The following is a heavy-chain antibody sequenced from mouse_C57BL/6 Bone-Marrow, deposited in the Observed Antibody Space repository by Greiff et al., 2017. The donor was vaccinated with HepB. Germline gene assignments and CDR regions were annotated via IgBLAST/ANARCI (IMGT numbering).Heavy chain of an antibody. CDR1: GFTFSSYG. Sequence: VKVVESGGDLVKPGGSLKLSCAASGFTFSSYGMSWVRQTPDKRLEWVATISSGGSYTYYPDSVKGRFTISRENAKNTLYLQRSSLKSEDTAMYYCARGVVFYWCFDVWGTGTTVTVSS. CDR2: ISSGGSYT. D-gene: IGHD1-1*02. V-gene: IGHV5-6*01. CDR3: ARGVVFYWCFDV. J-gene: IGHJ1*03.